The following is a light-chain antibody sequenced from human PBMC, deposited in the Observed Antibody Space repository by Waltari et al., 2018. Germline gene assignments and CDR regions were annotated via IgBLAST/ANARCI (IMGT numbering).Light chain of an antibody. CDR1: NIGGKS. CDR3: QVWDPDIGHWM. Sequence: SYVLTQPPSVSVVPGQTARINCSASNIGGKSVHWYQQKPGQAPVLGVYDDNVRPSGISERFSGSTSPNTATLTIRRVEVGDEADYYCQVWDPDIGHWMFGGGTKLT. V-gene: IGLV3-21*02. J-gene: IGLJ3*02. CDR2: DDN.